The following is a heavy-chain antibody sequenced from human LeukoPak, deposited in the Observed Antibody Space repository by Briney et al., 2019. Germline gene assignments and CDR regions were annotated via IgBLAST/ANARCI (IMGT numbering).Heavy chain of an antibody. V-gene: IGHV1-2*02. Sequence: ASVKVSCKASGYTFTGYYMHWVRQAPGQGLEWMGWINPDSGGTNYAQKFQGRVTMTRDTSISTAYIELSRLRSDDTAVYYCARGLWNIVAVPAATGDAFDIWGQGTMVTVSS. CDR2: INPDSGGT. CDR3: ARGLWNIVAVPAATGDAFDI. D-gene: IGHD2-2*01. J-gene: IGHJ3*02. CDR1: GYTFTGYY.